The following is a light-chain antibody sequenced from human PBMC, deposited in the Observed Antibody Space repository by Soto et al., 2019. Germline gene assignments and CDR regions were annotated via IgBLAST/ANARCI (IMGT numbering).Light chain of an antibody. V-gene: IGKV3-20*01. CDR3: QQQGT. J-gene: IGKJ2*01. CDR1: RSLSSSY. CDR2: AAS. Sequence: EIVLTQSPGTLSLSPGERATLSCRASRSLSSSYVVWYQQKPGQAPRLLIYAASRRATGIPDRFSGSGSATEYTLTISRLEPEDFEVYYCQQQGTFGQRTKVDIK.